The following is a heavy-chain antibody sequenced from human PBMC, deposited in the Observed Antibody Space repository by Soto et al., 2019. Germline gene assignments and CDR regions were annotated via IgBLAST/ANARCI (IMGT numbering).Heavy chain of an antibody. CDR2: INGGGAV. CDR1: GFPFSNFE. D-gene: IGHD3-16*01. J-gene: IGHJ4*02. V-gene: IGHV3-48*03. Sequence: EVQVVESGGGSVQPGGSLRLSCAASGFPFSNFEMNWVRQAPGKGLEWLSYINGGGAVYYSDSVKGRFTISRDNAKNSLSLQMSSLRAEDTAVYFCVGGGLSYFDYWGQGALVTVSS. CDR3: VGGGLSYFDY.